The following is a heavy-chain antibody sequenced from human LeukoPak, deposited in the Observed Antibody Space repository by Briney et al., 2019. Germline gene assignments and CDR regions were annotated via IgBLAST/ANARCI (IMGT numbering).Heavy chain of an antibody. Sequence: GESLKISCKGSGYTFTTHWIGWVRQMPGKGLEWMGIIYPGDSDTRYSPSFQGQVTISADKSISTAYLQWSSLKASDTAMYYCARGYCSGGSCYSPFAAEFDYWGQGTLVTVSS. CDR1: GYTFTTHW. D-gene: IGHD2-15*01. CDR2: IYPGDSDT. J-gene: IGHJ4*02. V-gene: IGHV5-51*01. CDR3: ARGYCSGGSCYSPFAAEFDY.